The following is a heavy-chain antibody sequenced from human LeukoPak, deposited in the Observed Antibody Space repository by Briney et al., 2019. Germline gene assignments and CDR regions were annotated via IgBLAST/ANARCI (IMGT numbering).Heavy chain of an antibody. D-gene: IGHD1-26*01. Sequence: ASVKVSCKASGYTFTGYYMHWVRQAPGQGLEWMGWINPNSGNTGYAQKFQGRVTMTRNTSISTAYMELSSLRSEDTAVYYCARYDVGATRYYFDYWGQGTLVTVSS. CDR1: GYTFTGYY. V-gene: IGHV1-8*02. J-gene: IGHJ4*02. CDR2: INPNSGNT. CDR3: ARYDVGATRYYFDY.